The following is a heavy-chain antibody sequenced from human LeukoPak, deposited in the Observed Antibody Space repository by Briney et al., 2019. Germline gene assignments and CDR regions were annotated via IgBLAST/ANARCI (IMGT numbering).Heavy chain of an antibody. D-gene: IGHD6-19*01. V-gene: IGHV1-18*01. J-gene: IGHJ4*02. CDR1: GYTFTSYG. CDR2: ISAYNGNT. CDR3: ARDPGLAVAGTIGGDY. Sequence: GASVKVSCKASGYTFTSYGISWVRQAPGQGLEWMGWISAYNGNTNYAQKLQGRVTMTTDTSTSTAYMELRSLRPDDTAVYYCARDPGLAVAGTIGGDYWGQGTLVTVSS.